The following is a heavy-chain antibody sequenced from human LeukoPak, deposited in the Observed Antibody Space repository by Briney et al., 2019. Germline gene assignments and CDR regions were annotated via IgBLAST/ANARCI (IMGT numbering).Heavy chain of an antibody. Sequence: GGSLRLSCAASGFTFSSYGMHWVRQAPGKGLEWVAFIRYDGSNKYYADSVKGRFTISRDNSKNTLYLQMNSLRADDTAVYYCAKDHSSGVYASYYYDSSGYYNDYWGQGTLVTVSS. J-gene: IGHJ4*02. CDR3: AKDHSSGVYASYYYDSSGYYNDY. CDR1: GFTFSSYG. D-gene: IGHD3-22*01. CDR2: IRYDGSNK. V-gene: IGHV3-30*02.